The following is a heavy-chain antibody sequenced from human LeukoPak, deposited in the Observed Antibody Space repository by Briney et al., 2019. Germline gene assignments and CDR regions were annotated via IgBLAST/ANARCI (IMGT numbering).Heavy chain of an antibody. CDR1: GGSISSYY. Sequence: SETLSLTCTVSGGSISSYYWSWIRQPPGKGLEWIGYIYYSGSTNYNPSLKSRVTISVDTSKNQFSLRLTSVTAADTAVYYCARHQRDFDYWGQGTLVTVSS. V-gene: IGHV4-59*08. J-gene: IGHJ4*02. CDR2: IYYSGST. CDR3: ARHQRDFDY.